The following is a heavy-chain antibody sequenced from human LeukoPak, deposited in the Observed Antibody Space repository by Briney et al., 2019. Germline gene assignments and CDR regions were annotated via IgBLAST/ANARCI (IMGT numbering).Heavy chain of an antibody. J-gene: IGHJ4*02. Sequence: GGSLRLSCAASGFTFSSYSMNWVRQAPGKGLEWVSSISSSSSYIYYADSVKGRFTISRDNAKNSLYLQMNSLRAEDTAVYYCAREDEVNYGDYESPLFVYWGQGTLVTVSS. CDR3: AREDEVNYGDYESPLFVY. D-gene: IGHD4-17*01. CDR2: ISSSSSYI. CDR1: GFTFSSYS. V-gene: IGHV3-21*01.